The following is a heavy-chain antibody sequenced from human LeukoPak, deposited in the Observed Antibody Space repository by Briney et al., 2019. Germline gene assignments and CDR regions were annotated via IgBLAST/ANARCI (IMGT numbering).Heavy chain of an antibody. Sequence: PGGSLRLSCAASRFTFSSYWMSWVRQAPGKGLEWVANMNQDGSHKYYMDSVKGRFTISRDNAKNSLYLQMNSLRAEDTAVYYCARVRQLGGYYFDYWGQGTLVTVSS. J-gene: IGHJ4*02. CDR2: MNQDGSHK. CDR3: ARVRQLGGYYFDY. CDR1: RFTFSSYW. D-gene: IGHD6-13*01. V-gene: IGHV3-7*01.